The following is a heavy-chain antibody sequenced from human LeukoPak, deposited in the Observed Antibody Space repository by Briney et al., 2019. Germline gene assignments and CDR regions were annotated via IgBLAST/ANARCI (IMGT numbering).Heavy chain of an antibody. CDR1: GFTFEDFT. CDR2: ISWDGGAT. V-gene: IGHV3-43*01. CDR3: AKVGHTATEWELRY. D-gene: IGHD1-26*01. Sequence: GGSLRLSCTGSGFTFEDFTMHWVRQSPGRGLEWVSLISWDGGATFYEDSVKGRFTISRDNSRNSLYLQMNGLKTEDAGLYYCAKVGHTATEWELRYWGQGTLVTVSS. J-gene: IGHJ4*02.